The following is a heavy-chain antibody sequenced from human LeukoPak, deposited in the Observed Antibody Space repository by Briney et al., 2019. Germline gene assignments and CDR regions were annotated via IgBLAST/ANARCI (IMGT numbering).Heavy chain of an antibody. D-gene: IGHD3-10*01. J-gene: IGHJ3*02. CDR2: ISSSSSYI. Sequence: PGGSLRLSCAASGFTFSSYSMDWVRQAPGKGLEWVSSISSSSSYIYYADSVKGRFTISRDNAKNSLYLQMNSLRAEDTAVYYCATGLLWFGEGGDIWGQGTMVTVSS. CDR3: ATGLLWFGEGGDI. V-gene: IGHV3-21*01. CDR1: GFTFSSYS.